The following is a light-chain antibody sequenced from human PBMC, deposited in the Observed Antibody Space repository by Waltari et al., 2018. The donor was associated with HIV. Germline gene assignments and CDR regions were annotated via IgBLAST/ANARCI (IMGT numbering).Light chain of an antibody. CDR2: DVT. Sequence: QSALTQPRSVSGSPGQSVTISCIGTNTDVGGYNYVSWYRQHPGEAPKLIIYDVTTRPSGVPDRFSGAKSVNTASLTVSGLQADDEAEYYCCSYAGSYTWLFGGGTKLTVL. CDR1: NTDVGGYNY. J-gene: IGLJ2*01. V-gene: IGLV2-11*01. CDR3: CSYAGSYTWL.